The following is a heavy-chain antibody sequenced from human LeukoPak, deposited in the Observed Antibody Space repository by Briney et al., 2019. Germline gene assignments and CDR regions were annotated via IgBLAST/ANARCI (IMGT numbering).Heavy chain of an antibody. CDR1: GGSVINTNW. CDR3: AREGGLYRPLDY. J-gene: IGHJ4*02. Sequence: PSETLSLTCGVSGGSVINTNWWTWVRQPPGKGLEWIGEVHLDGRTNYDPSLGSRLTMSVDVSENQVSLKLTSVTAADTAVYYCAREGGLYRPLDYSGQGTLVTVSS. V-gene: IGHV4-4*02. D-gene: IGHD2-8*01. CDR2: VHLDGRT.